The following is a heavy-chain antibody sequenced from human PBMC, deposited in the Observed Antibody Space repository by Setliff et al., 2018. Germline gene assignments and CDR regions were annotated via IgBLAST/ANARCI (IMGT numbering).Heavy chain of an antibody. CDR1: GFVVSNNE. CDR3: RLWFEETLRDY. Sequence: SLRLSCAASGFVVSNNEMSWVRQAPGKGLEWVSVTYSNGATNYADSVKGRFIISRDNSKNTLYLQMNSLRGEDTALYYCRLWFEETLRDYWGKGTLVTISS. V-gene: IGHV3-53*01. J-gene: IGHJ4*02. D-gene: IGHD3-10*01. CDR2: TYSNGAT.